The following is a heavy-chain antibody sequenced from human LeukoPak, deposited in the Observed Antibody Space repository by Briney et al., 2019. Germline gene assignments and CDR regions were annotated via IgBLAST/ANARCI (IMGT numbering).Heavy chain of an antibody. CDR2: MYPNSGNT. D-gene: IGHD6-19*01. V-gene: IGHV1-8*01. CDR1: GYTFTSYD. CDR3: ARGWESEQWPYYFDY. J-gene: IGHJ4*02. Sequence: ASVKVSCKASGYTFTSYDINWVRQATGQGLEWMGWMYPNSGNTGYAQKFQGRVTMTRNTSISTAYMEPSSLRSEDTAVYYCARGWESEQWPYYFDYWGQGTLVTVSS.